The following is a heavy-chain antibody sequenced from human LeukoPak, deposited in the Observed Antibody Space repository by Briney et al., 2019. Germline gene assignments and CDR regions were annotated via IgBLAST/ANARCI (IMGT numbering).Heavy chain of an antibody. CDR2: INPNSGGT. D-gene: IGHD3-9*01. CDR1: GYTFTGYY. CDR3: ARDTDDILTGYYLKWFDP. J-gene: IGHJ5*02. V-gene: IGHV1-2*02. Sequence: ASLKLSCKASGYTFTGYYIHRVRQAPGQGLEWMGWINPNSGGTNYAQKFQGRVTMTRDTSISTAYMELSRLRSDDTAVYYCARDTDDILTGYYLKWFDPWGQGTLVTVSS.